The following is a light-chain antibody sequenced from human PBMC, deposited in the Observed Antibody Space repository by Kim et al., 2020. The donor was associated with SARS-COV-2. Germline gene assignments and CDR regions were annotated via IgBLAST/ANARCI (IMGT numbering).Light chain of an antibody. Sequence: SYELTQPPSVSVSPGLTATIACSGDNLGNKYACWYQQKPGQSPVLVISQDNKRPSGIPERFSGSNSGNTATLTISGTQAMDEADYYCQAWDSSAYVIFGG. J-gene: IGLJ2*01. V-gene: IGLV3-1*01. CDR1: NLGNKY. CDR3: QAWDSSAYVI. CDR2: QDN.